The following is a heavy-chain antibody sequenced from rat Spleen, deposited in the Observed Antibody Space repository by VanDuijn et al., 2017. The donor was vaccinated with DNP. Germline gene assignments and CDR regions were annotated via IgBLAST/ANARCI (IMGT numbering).Heavy chain of an antibody. CDR3: TRGSSYIYGWFTY. CDR1: GFSLTNYG. Sequence: QVQLKESGPGLVQSSQTLSLTCTVSGFSLTNYGVSWVRQPPGKGLEWIATISSGGYTYYNSVLKSRLSISRDTSKSQVFLKMNSLQTEDKAIYYCTRGSSYIYGWFTYWGQGTLVTVSS. D-gene: IGHD1-2*01. V-gene: IGHV2S12*01. J-gene: IGHJ3*01. CDR2: ISSGGYT.